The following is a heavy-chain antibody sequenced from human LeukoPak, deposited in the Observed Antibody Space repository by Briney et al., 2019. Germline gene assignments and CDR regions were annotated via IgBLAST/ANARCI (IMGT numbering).Heavy chain of an antibody. Sequence: SETLSLTCTVSGGSISSRSYYWGWIRQPPGKGLEWIGYIYYSGSTNYNPSLKSRVTISVDTSKNQFSLKLSSVTAADTAVYYCAREEWDTGFDYWGQGTLVTVSS. CDR2: IYYSGST. CDR3: AREEWDTGFDY. J-gene: IGHJ4*02. CDR1: GGSISSRSYY. V-gene: IGHV4-61*01. D-gene: IGHD1-26*01.